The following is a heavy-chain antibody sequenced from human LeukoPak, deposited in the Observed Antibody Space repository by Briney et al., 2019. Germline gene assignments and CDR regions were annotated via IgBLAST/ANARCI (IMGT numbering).Heavy chain of an antibody. Sequence: ASVKVSCKASGYTFTNYAMNWVRQAPGQGLEWMGWINTNAGNPTYAQGFPGRFVFSLDTSVSTAYLQINSLKADDTAVYYCATLGEHDYGGNFDYWGQETLVTVSS. CDR2: INTNAGNP. CDR1: GYTFTNYA. D-gene: IGHD4-23*01. J-gene: IGHJ4*02. CDR3: ATLGEHDYGGNFDY. V-gene: IGHV7-4-1*02.